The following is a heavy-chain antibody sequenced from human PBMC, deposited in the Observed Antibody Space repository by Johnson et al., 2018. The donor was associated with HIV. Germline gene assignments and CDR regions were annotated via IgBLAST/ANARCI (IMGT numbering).Heavy chain of an antibody. Sequence: EVQLVESGGGLVKPGGSLRLSWAASGFTFSNAWMSWVRQAPGKGLEWVGRIKSKTDGGTTDHAAPVKDRFTISRDDSKNTLNLQMNSLKTEDTAVYYCTSNPHAVSGCGGGDAFDIWNQGTMVSVS. D-gene: IGHD6-25*01. CDR1: GFTFSNAW. J-gene: IGHJ3*02. CDR3: TSNPHAVSGCGGGDAFDI. CDR2: IKSKTDGGTT. V-gene: IGHV3-15*01.